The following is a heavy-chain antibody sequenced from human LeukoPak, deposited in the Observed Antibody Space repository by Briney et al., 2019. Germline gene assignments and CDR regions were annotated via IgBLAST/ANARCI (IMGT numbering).Heavy chain of an antibody. Sequence: GGSLRLSCAASGFSFSSYLMHWVRQAPGKGLEWVALIGFDVSKIYYADSVKGRFTISRDNSRNTLYLQMNSLRDEDAAVYFCARERLENCNDGSCPDALDIWGQGTMVTISS. CDR3: ARERLENCNDGSCPDALDI. V-gene: IGHV3-33*01. J-gene: IGHJ3*02. CDR2: IGFDVSKI. D-gene: IGHD2-15*01. CDR1: GFSFSSYL.